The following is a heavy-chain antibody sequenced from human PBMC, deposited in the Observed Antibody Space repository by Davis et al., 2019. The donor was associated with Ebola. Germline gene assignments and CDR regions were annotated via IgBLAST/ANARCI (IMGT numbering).Heavy chain of an antibody. Sequence: AASVKVSCKASGYTFTSYAMHWVCQAPGQGLEWMGWISAFSGNTNYAQKLQGRVTMTTDTSTSTAYMELRSLRSDDTAVYYCARRDYGDYGAFWGQGTLVTVSS. D-gene: IGHD4-17*01. J-gene: IGHJ4*02. V-gene: IGHV1-18*01. CDR2: ISAFSGNT. CDR3: ARRDYGDYGAF. CDR1: GYTFTSYA.